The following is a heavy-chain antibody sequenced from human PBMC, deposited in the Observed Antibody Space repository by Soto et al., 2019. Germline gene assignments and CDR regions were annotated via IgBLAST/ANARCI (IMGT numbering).Heavy chain of an antibody. CDR1: GGSISSYY. Sequence: QVQLQESGPGLVKPSETLSLTCTVSGGSISSYYWSWIRQPPGRGLEWIGYIYYTGTTSYIPSLQSRGPXXVXTXXTQFPLKLSSVTAADTAVYYCARLGDSYGSGNFDYWGQGTLVTVSS. V-gene: IGHV4-59*08. J-gene: IGHJ4*02. CDR3: ARLGDSYGSGNFDY. D-gene: IGHD3-10*01. CDR2: IYYTGTT.